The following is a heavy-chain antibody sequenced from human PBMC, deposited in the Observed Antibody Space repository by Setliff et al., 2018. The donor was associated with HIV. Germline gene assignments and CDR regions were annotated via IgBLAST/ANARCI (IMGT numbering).Heavy chain of an antibody. CDR2: FYYSGNT. CDR1: GGSISSSSYY. CDR3: AREPDSIPYDY. Sequence: SETLSLTCTVSGGSISSSSYYWGWIRQPPGKGLEWIGSFYYSGNTYYNPSLKSRVTISVDASRNQFSLKLNSVTAADTAVYYCAREPDSIPYDYWGQGTLVTAPQ. V-gene: IGHV4-39*07. D-gene: IGHD4-4*01. J-gene: IGHJ4*02.